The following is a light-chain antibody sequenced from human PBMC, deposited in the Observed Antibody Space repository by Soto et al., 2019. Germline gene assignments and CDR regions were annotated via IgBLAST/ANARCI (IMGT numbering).Light chain of an antibody. J-gene: IGKJ2*01. CDR2: GAS. Sequence: DIQLTQSPSFLSASVGDRITITCRASQDISRYLVWYQQKPGKAPKRLIYGASTLQSGVPSRCSGSGSGREFTLTISTLQSEDFANYYCQQLSYYPSTFGQGTKLEIK. V-gene: IGKV1-9*01. CDR1: QDISRY. CDR3: QQLSYYPST.